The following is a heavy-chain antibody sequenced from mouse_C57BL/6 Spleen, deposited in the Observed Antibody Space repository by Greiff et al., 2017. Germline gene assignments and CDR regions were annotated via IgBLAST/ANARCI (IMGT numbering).Heavy chain of an antibody. J-gene: IGHJ4*01. CDR3: AIPGSSFYAMDY. D-gene: IGHD1-1*01. Sequence: VKLQQPGAELVKPGASVKVSCKASGYTFTSYWMHWVKQRPGQGLEWIGRIHPSDSDTNYNQKFKGKATLTVDKSSSTAYMQHSSLTSEDSAVDYCAIPGSSFYAMDYWGQGTSVTVSS. CDR2: IHPSDSDT. V-gene: IGHV1-74*01. CDR1: GYTFTSYW.